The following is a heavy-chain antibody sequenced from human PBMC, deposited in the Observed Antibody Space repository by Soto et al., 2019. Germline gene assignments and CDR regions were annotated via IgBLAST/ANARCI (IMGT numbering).Heavy chain of an antibody. Sequence: PGESLKISCNGSGYSFTIYWIGWVRQMPGKGLEWMGIIYPGDSDTRYSPSFQGQVTISADKSISTAYLQWSSLKASDTAMYYCARQAVTIYYGMDVWGQGTTVTV. CDR1: GYSFTIYW. CDR2: IYPGDSDT. D-gene: IGHD4-17*01. CDR3: ARQAVTIYYGMDV. J-gene: IGHJ6*02. V-gene: IGHV5-51*01.